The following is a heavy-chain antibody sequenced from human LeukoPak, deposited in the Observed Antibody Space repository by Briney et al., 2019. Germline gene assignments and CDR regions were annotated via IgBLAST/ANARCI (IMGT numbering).Heavy chain of an antibody. D-gene: IGHD3-3*01. CDR1: GFTFSSYS. J-gene: IGHJ6*02. Sequence: GGSLRLSCAASGFTFSSYSMNWVRQAPGKGLEWVGRIKSKTDGGTTDYAAPVKGRFTISRDDSKNTLYLQMNSLKTEDTAVYYCTTEGGLRFLEWLFPSYYYYGMDVWGQGTTVTVSS. CDR2: IKSKTDGGTT. CDR3: TTEGGLRFLEWLFPSYYYYGMDV. V-gene: IGHV3-15*01.